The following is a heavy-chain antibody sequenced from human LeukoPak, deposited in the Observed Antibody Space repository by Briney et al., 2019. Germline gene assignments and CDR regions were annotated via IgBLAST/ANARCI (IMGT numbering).Heavy chain of an antibody. D-gene: IGHD2-15*01. CDR3: ARGHRYCSGGSCDYYLDY. J-gene: IGHJ4*02. Sequence: ASVKVSCKASGYTFTSYDINWVRQATGQGLEWMGWMNPNSGNTGYAQKFQGRVTMTRNTSISTAYMELSSLRSEDTAVYYCARGHRYCSGGSCDYYLDYWGQGTLVTVSS. CDR1: GYTFTSYD. V-gene: IGHV1-8*01. CDR2: MNPNSGNT.